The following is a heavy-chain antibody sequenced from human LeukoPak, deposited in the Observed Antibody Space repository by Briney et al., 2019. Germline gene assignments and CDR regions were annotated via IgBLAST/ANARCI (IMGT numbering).Heavy chain of an antibody. V-gene: IGHV4-39*07. CDR1: GGSISSTNNY. D-gene: IGHD1-26*01. Sequence: KPSETLSLTCTVSGGSISSTNNYWAWIRQPPGKGLEWIGSISYSGSTSYNLSLKRRVTMSIDTSKNHFSLRLSSMTAADTATYYCARSPSGSYPDWGQGTLVTVSS. CDR3: ARSPSGSYPD. J-gene: IGHJ4*02. CDR2: ISYSGST.